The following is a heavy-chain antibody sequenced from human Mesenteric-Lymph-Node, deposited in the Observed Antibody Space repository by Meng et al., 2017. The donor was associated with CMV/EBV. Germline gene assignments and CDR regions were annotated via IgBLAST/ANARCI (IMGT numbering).Heavy chain of an antibody. CDR3: AGDGVNMPRVIYYYYGMDV. D-gene: IGHD2-2*01. CDR2: IYHSGST. Sequence: SETLSLTCTVSGYSISSGYYWGWIRQPPGKGLEWIGSIYHSGSTYYNPSLKSRVTISVDTSKNQFSLKLSSVTAADTAVYYCAGDGVNMPRVIYYYYGMDVWGQGTTVTVSS. CDR1: GYSISSGYY. J-gene: IGHJ6*02. V-gene: IGHV4-38-2*02.